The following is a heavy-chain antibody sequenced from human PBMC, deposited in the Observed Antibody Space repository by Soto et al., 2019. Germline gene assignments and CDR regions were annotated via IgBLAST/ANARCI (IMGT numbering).Heavy chain of an antibody. CDR1: GGSMSSYD. Sequence: SETLALTCTVCGGSMSSYDWSWIRQPPGKGLEWIAYMYYTGTTNYNPSLKSRATMSLDMSKSQFTLKLSSVTAADTAVYFCAGRHFGELHGWFDPWGQGTLVTVSS. V-gene: IGHV4-59*01. CDR3: AGRHFGELHGWFDP. CDR2: MYYTGTT. D-gene: IGHD3-10*01. J-gene: IGHJ5*02.